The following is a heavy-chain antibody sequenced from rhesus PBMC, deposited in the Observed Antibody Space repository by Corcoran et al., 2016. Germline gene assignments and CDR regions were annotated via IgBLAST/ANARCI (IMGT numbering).Heavy chain of an antibody. V-gene: IGHV4-93*01. CDR1: GGSISSSNW. D-gene: IGHD6-25*01. CDR3: ARVVAAAGPDY. J-gene: IGHJ4*01. Sequence: QVQLQESGPAVVKPSETLSLTCAVSGGSISSSNWWSWIRQSPGKGLEWIGGIYGSGGSTVYNPFLKSRVTISNDPSKNQFSLKLSSVTAADTAVYYCARVVAAAGPDYWGQGVLVTVSS. CDR2: IYGSGGST.